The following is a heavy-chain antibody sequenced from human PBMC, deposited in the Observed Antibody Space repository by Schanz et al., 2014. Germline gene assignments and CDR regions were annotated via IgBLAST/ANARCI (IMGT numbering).Heavy chain of an antibody. Sequence: QVFLAESGGGVVQPGRSLRLSCAASGFTFSQYGMHWVRQAPGKGLEWVAVISYDGTNEYYAESVEGRFTISRDNSKSMLFLEMSSLRVEDTAVYYCVREENYPSFLGYYYYMDVWGKGTSVTVSS. J-gene: IGHJ6*03. D-gene: IGHD3-10*01. CDR1: GFTFSQYG. CDR3: VREENYPSFLGYYYYMDV. V-gene: IGHV3-30*03. CDR2: ISYDGTNE.